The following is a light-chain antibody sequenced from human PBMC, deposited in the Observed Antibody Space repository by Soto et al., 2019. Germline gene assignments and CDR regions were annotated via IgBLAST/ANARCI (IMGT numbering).Light chain of an antibody. CDR2: GYS. CDR3: QSSDSSRSVYV. V-gene: IGLV1-40*01. Sequence: QSVLTQPPSVSGAPGQRVTISCTGSSSNIGAGSEVHWYQHLPGTAPKLLIFGYSNRHSGVPDRFSGSKSGTSASLAITWLQAEDEADDYCQSSDSSRSVYVVGTGTKLTVL. CDR1: SSNIGAGSE. J-gene: IGLJ1*01.